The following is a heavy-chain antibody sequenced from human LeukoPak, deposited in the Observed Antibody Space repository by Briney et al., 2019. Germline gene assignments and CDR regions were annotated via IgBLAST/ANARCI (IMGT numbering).Heavy chain of an antibody. CDR1: GYSFTSYY. CDR2: FDPEDGET. D-gene: IGHD6-19*01. Sequence: ASVKVSCKASGYSFTSYYMHWVRQAPGKGLEWMGGFDPEDGETIYAQRFQGRVTMTEDTSTDTAYMELSSLRSEDTAVYYCATDLRSSGFNYFDYWGQGTLVTVSS. V-gene: IGHV1-24*01. J-gene: IGHJ4*02. CDR3: ATDLRSSGFNYFDY.